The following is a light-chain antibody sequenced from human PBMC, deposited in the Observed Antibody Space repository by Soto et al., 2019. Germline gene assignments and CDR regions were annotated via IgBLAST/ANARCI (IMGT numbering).Light chain of an antibody. CDR2: GAS. Sequence: ILLTQSPDTLSLSPGDRATLSCRASQSVDSSYVAWYQQRPGQAPRLLIYGASNWATGVPDRFSGSGSGTDFTLTISGLEPEDFAVYFCQQYASSPITFGQGTRLEIK. J-gene: IGKJ5*01. CDR1: QSVDSSY. CDR3: QQYASSPIT. V-gene: IGKV3-20*01.